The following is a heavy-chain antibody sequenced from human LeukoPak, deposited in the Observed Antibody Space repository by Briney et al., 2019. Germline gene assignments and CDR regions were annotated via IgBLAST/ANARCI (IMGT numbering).Heavy chain of an antibody. Sequence: ATVKISCKASGYTFTDYYMHWVRQAPGQGLEWMGGIIPIFGTANYAQKFQGRVTITADESTSTAYMELSSLRSEDTAVYYCARLIAAAGTGAFDIWGQGTMVTVSS. CDR1: GYTFTDYY. CDR3: ARLIAAAGTGAFDI. V-gene: IGHV1-69*01. D-gene: IGHD6-13*01. CDR2: IIPIFGTA. J-gene: IGHJ3*02.